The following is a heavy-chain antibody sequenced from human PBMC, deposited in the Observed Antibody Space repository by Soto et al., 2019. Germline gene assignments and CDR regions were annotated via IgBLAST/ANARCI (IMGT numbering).Heavy chain of an antibody. Sequence: QVQLVQSGAEVKESGASVKVSCKASGYTFTGYYIHWVRQAPGQGFEWVGEISPKSGGTRYAQKFQGRVSMNKATSITTVYMELSNLSPDDTAVYYCGKGRSGEVGIFYWGQGTLVTVHS. D-gene: IGHD3-3*02. CDR2: ISPKSGGT. CDR3: GKGRSGEVGIFY. CDR1: GYTFTGYY. J-gene: IGHJ4*02. V-gene: IGHV1-2*02.